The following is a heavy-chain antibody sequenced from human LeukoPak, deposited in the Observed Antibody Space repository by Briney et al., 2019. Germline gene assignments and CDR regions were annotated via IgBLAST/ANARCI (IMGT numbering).Heavy chain of an antibody. CDR3: ARGYCSSTSCPPMDV. Sequence: SETLSLTCAVYGGSFSGYYWSWIRQPPGKGLEWIGEINHSGSTNYNPSLKSRVTISVDTSKNQFSLKLSSVTAADTAVYYCARGYCSSTSCPPMDVWGQGTTVTVSS. CDR2: INHSGST. V-gene: IGHV4-34*01. CDR1: GGSFSGYY. J-gene: IGHJ6*02. D-gene: IGHD2-2*01.